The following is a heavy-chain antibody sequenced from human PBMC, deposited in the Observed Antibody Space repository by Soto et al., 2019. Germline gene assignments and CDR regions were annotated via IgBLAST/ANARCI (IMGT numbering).Heavy chain of an antibody. J-gene: IGHJ1*01. Sequence: QVQLVESGGGVVQPGRSLRLCYAASRFTFSSYGMHWVRQAPGKGLEWVAVISYDGSDKYYADSVKGRFTISRDNSNNTLYLQMDSLRAEDTAVYYCAKGVVVDTTYFQHWGQGTLVTVSS. D-gene: IGHD2-15*01. CDR2: ISYDGSDK. V-gene: IGHV3-30*18. CDR1: RFTFSSYG. CDR3: AKGVVVDTTYFQH.